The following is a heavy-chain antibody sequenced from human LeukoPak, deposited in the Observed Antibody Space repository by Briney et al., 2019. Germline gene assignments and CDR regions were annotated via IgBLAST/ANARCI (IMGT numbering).Heavy chain of an antibody. D-gene: IGHD1-26*01. J-gene: IGHJ4*02. CDR1: GFTFSSYD. CDR2: ISGSGGST. Sequence: GGSLRLSCAASGFTFSSYDMSWVRQAPGKGLEWVSAISGSGGSTYYADSVKGRFTISRDNFKNTVYLQMNSLTAEDTAVYFCAKDQSSGTYYDYWGQGTLVTVSS. CDR3: AKDQSSGTYYDY. V-gene: IGHV3-23*01.